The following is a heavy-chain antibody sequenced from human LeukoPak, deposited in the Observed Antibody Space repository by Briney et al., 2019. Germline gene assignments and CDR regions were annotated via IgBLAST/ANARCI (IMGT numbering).Heavy chain of an antibody. V-gene: IGHV3-23*01. CDR1: GFTFSSYA. Sequence: PGGSLRLSCAASGFTFSSYAMSWVRQAPGKGLEWVSAISGTGGTTYYADSVKGRFTISRDNSKNTLYLQMSSLRAEDTAVYYCAKDKADYDSSGYYSSSFDYWGQGTLVTVSS. CDR3: AKDKADYDSSGYYSSSFDY. CDR2: ISGTGGTT. J-gene: IGHJ4*02. D-gene: IGHD3-22*01.